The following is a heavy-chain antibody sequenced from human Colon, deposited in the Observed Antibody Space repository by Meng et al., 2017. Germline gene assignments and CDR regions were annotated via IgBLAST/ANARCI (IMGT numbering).Heavy chain of an antibody. CDR2: IIPILGIA. D-gene: IGHD2/OR15-2a*01. CDR1: GGTFSSYT. V-gene: IGHV1-69*02. CDR3: ARGRGNQPLFDF. Sequence: QVQLVQSGAEVKKPGSSVKVSCKASGGTFSSYTISWVRQAPGQGLEWMGRIIPILGIANYAQKFQGRVTITADKSTSTAYMELSSLTFEDTAVYFCARGRGNQPLFDFWGQGTLVTASS. J-gene: IGHJ4*02.